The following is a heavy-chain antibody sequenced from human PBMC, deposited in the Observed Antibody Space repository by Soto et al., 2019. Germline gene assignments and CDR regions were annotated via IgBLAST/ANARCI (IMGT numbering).Heavy chain of an antibody. CDR2: IYFTGIT. D-gene: IGHD3-9*01. J-gene: IGHJ4*02. V-gene: IGHV4-31*02. Sequence: QVQLQESGPGLVKPSETLSLTCTVSGDAISSVSVYWNCIRHLPGKGLQWIGHIYFTGITEYNPSLRSRSIISVDTSKSQFSLSLNAVTAADTAVYYCAREVDSASTRGYFDSWGQGTLVTVSS. CDR1: GDAISSVSVY. CDR3: AREVDSASTRGYFDS.